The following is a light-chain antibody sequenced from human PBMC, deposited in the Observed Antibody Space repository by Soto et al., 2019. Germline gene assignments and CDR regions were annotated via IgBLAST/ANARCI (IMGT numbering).Light chain of an antibody. CDR2: KAS. Sequence: DIQMTQSPSTLSASVGDRVTITCRASQSISSWLAWYQQKPGKATKVLIYKASSLESGVPSRFSGSGSGTEFTLTISSLQPDDFATYYCQQYNSYPLTFGQVTKVEIK. CDR3: QQYNSYPLT. V-gene: IGKV1-5*03. CDR1: QSISSW. J-gene: IGKJ1*01.